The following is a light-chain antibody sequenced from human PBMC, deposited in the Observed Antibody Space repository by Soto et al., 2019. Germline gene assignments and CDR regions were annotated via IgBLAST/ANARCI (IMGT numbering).Light chain of an antibody. CDR2: KAS. V-gene: IGKV1-5*03. J-gene: IGKJ3*01. Sequence: DIQMTQSPSTLSAFVGARVTITCRASQSIKNRLAWYQQKPWEAPKLLLYKASTLESGVPSRFSGSGSGTEFTLTISCLQPDDVATYHCQQYNSYSQFTFGPGTKVDIK. CDR3: QQYNSYSQFT. CDR1: QSIKNR.